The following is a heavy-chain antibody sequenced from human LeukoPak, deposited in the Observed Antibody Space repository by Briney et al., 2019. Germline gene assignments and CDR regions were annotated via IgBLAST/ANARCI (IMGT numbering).Heavy chain of an antibody. CDR2: IYHSGST. V-gene: IGHV4-30-2*01. Sequence: PSQTLSLTCTVSGGSISSGGYYWSWIRQPPGKGLEWIGYIYHSGSTYYNPSLKSRVTISVDRFKNQFSLKLSSVTAADTAVYYCASSPRARDPDYWGQGTLVTVSS. J-gene: IGHJ4*02. CDR1: GGSISSGGYY. CDR3: ASSPRARDPDY.